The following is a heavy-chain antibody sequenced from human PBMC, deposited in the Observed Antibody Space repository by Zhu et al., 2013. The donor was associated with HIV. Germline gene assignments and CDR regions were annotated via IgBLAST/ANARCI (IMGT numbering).Heavy chain of an antibody. CDR3: ASLRGVRIYYYYYGMDV. J-gene: IGHJ6*02. V-gene: IGHV1-69*01. D-gene: IGHD1-1*01. CDR2: IIPIFGTA. CDR1: GGTFSSYA. Sequence: QVQLVQSGAEVKKPGSSVKVSCKASGGTFSSYAISWVRQAPGQGLEWMGGIIPIFGTANYAQKFQGRVTITADESTSTAYMELSSLRSEDTAVYYCASLRGVRIYYYYYGMDVWGQGTTVTVSS.